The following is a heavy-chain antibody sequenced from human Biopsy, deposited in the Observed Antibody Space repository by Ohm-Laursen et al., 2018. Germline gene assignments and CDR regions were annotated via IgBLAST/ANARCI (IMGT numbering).Heavy chain of an antibody. CDR2: INHSGST. V-gene: IGHV4-34*01. CDR1: GGSISSDY. J-gene: IGHJ6*02. Sequence: TLSLTCTVSGGSISSDYWSWIRQPPGKGLEWIGEINHSGSTNNNPSLKSRVTISVDTSKNQFSLKVSSVTAADTAVYYCARGRGYCGGDCYPTYYYNYGMDVWGQGTTVTVSS. D-gene: IGHD2-21*02. CDR3: ARGRGYCGGDCYPTYYYNYGMDV.